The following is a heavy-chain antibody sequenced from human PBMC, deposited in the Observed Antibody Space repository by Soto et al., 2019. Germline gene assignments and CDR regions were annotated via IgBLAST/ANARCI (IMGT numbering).Heavy chain of an antibody. D-gene: IGHD1-1*01. Sequence: GGPLRLSCAASVFTFSDYYMSLIRQSPGKGLEWVAYISTSGVTIYYADSVKGRFYISRDNAKNSLYLQMNSLRAEDTAVYYCAREGSEEHYSQYGMDVWGQGTTVTVSS. CDR2: ISTSGVTI. V-gene: IGHV3-11*01. CDR1: VFTFSDYY. J-gene: IGHJ6*02. CDR3: AREGSEEHYSQYGMDV.